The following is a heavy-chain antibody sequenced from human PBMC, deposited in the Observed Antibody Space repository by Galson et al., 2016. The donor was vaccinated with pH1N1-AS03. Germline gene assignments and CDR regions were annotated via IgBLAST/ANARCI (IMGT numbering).Heavy chain of an antibody. Sequence: SVKVSCKAHGGTFITYAISWVRQAPGQGLEWMGRLIPVFDTVEYAQKFQGRVTITPDRSTSTVSMELSNLRSEDTAFYFWARDRDRNGSGPSFDYWGQGTLVTVSS. CDR2: LIPVFDTV. D-gene: IGHD3-10*01. J-gene: IGHJ4*02. CDR1: GGTFITYA. CDR3: ARDRDRNGSGPSFDY. V-gene: IGHV1-69*06.